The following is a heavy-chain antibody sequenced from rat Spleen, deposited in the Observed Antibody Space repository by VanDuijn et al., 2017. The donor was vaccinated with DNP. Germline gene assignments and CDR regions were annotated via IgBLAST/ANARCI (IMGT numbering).Heavy chain of an antibody. V-gene: IGHV5-20*01. CDR3: STALGDY. Sequence: EVQVVESGGGLVQPGRSLKLACAASGFTFSDYYVAWVRQAPTKGLEWVAYIRYDGGSTYYGDSVKGRFTISRDNAKSTLYLQMDSLRSDDTATYYCSTALGDYWGQGVMVTVSS. D-gene: IGHD5-1*01. CDR2: IRYDGGST. CDR1: GFTFSDYY. J-gene: IGHJ2*01.